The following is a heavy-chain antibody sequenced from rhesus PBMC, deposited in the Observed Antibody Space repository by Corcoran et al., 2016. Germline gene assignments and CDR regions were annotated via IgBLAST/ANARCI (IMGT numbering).Heavy chain of an antibody. CDR3: ARDCGWGDYYLGY. D-gene: IGHD3-34*01. J-gene: IGHJ4*01. Sequence: QVQLQESGPGLVKPSETLSLTSAVPGGPISASYYWNWVRQPPGNGLEWIGNINGNSANTYNNPSLKSRVTISKDTSKNQFFLKLSSVTAADTAVYYCARDCGWGDYYLGYWGQGVLVTVSS. V-gene: IGHV4S9*01. CDR1: GGPISASYY. CDR2: INGNSANT.